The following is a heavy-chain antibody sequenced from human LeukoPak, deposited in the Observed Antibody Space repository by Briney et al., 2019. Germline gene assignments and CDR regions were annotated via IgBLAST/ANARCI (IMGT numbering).Heavy chain of an antibody. CDR1: GFTFSNYD. CDR3: AKDRQQLVRFYFDY. CDR2: ISSSSSTI. D-gene: IGHD6-13*01. J-gene: IGHJ4*02. V-gene: IGHV3-48*01. Sequence: PGGSLRLSCAASGFTFSNYDMNWVRQAPGKGLEWVSYISSSSSTIYYADSVKGRFTISRDNSKNTLYLQMNSLRAEDTAVYYCAKDRQQLVRFYFDYWGQGTLVTVSS.